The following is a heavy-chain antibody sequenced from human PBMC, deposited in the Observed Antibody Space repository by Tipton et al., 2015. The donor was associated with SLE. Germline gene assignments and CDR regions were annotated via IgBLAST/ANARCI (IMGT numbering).Heavy chain of an antibody. CDR3: ARGRNSGPIQDAFDI. CDR2: ISSSGSTI. V-gene: IGHV3-48*03. D-gene: IGHD5-12*01. CDR1: GFTFSSYE. Sequence: SLRLSCAASGFTFSSYEMNWVRPAPGKGLEWVSYISSSGSTIYYADSVRGRFTISRDNAKNSLYLQMNSLRAEDTALYHCARGRNSGPIQDAFDIWGQGTMVTVSS. J-gene: IGHJ3*02.